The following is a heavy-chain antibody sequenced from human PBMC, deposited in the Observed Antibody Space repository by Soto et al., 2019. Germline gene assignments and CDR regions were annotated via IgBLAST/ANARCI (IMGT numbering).Heavy chain of an antibody. J-gene: IGHJ6*02. V-gene: IGHV3-23*01. D-gene: IGHD3-10*01. CDR3: ARGDRGGSGSPASYYYSGLDF. CDR2: VSTRGDIT. Sequence: EVQLLESGGDLVQPGGTLRLSCAASGLNFNDYAMNWVRQAPGKGLEWVSSVSTRGDITYYSDSVKGRFTISRDNSKNSLFLHMNRLRAEDTALYYCARGDRGGSGSPASYYYSGLDFWGQGTTVTVSS. CDR1: GLNFNDYA.